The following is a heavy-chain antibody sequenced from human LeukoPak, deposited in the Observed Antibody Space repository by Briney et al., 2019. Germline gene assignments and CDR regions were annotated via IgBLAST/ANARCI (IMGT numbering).Heavy chain of an antibody. CDR3: ARDTVVTATQGAFDI. CDR1: GFTFSSYT. Sequence: GGSLILSCAASGFTFSSYTMNWVRQAPGKGLEWVSSISTGGTYIYYADSVKGRFTISRDNAKNSLYLQMSSLRAEDTAVYYCARDTVVTATQGAFDIWGQGTMVTVSS. J-gene: IGHJ3*02. V-gene: IGHV3-21*01. CDR2: ISTGGTYI. D-gene: IGHD2-21*02.